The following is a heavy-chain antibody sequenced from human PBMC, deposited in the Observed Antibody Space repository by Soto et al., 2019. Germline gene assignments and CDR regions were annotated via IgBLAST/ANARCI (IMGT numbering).Heavy chain of an antibody. CDR3: AKQGGMGWFDP. Sequence: QVQLVESGGGVVQPGRSLRLSCAASGFTFSSYGMHWVRQAPGKGLEWVAVISYDGSNKYYADSVKGRFTISRDNSKNTLYLQMNSLRAEDTAVYYGAKQGGMGWFDPWGQGTLVTVSS. V-gene: IGHV3-30*18. D-gene: IGHD3-16*01. CDR1: GFTFSSYG. CDR2: ISYDGSNK. J-gene: IGHJ5*02.